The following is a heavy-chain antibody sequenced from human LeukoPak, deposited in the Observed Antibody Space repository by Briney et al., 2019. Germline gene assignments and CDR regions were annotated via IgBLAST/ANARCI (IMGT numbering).Heavy chain of an antibody. Sequence: ASVKVSCKASVYTFTSYDIIWVRQASEQGLEWMGWMNPNSGHTGYAQKFQGRVTMTRTTSISTAYMELTSLTSEDSAVYYCARSIVGVRKRNDYWGQGTLVTVCS. J-gene: IGHJ4*02. CDR3: ARSIVGVRKRNDY. CDR2: MNPNSGHT. D-gene: IGHD2-15*01. V-gene: IGHV1-8*01. CDR1: VYTFTSYD.